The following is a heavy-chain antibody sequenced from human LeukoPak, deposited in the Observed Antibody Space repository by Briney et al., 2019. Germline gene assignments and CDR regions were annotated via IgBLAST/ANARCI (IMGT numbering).Heavy chain of an antibody. CDR2: IKEDGSKT. J-gene: IGHJ4*02. CDR1: GFTFNTHW. V-gene: IGHV3-7*01. Sequence: GGSLTLSCVPSGFTFNTHWVSWVSHAPEKGLEWVANIKEDGSKTDYVDSVKVRFTISRDNAKNSVFLQMNSLRAEDTAVYYCAPQTMILVLGGQGTLVTVSS. CDR3: APQTMILVL. D-gene: IGHD3-22*01.